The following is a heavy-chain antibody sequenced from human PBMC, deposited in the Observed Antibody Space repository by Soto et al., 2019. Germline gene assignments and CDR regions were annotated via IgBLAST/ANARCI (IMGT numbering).Heavy chain of an antibody. CDR1: GFSLTTSAVG. CDR3: ARPGFGWYRAVFDI. V-gene: IGHV2-5*02. J-gene: IGHJ3*02. CDR2: IYWDDNK. D-gene: IGHD6-19*01. Sequence: QITLKESGPPLVKPTQTLTLTCTFSGFSLTTSAVGVGWIRQPPGKALEWLALIYWDDNKRSSPSLKSRLTITKDPPKNLVVLTMTNLDPVDTATYYCARPGFGWYRAVFDIWGQGTMVTVSS.